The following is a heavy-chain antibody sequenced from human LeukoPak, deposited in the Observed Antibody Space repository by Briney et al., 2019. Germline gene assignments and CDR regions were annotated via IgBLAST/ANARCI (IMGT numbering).Heavy chain of an antibody. CDR1: GFNFSSYA. Sequence: GSLRLSFAASGFNFSSYAMSWVRQAPGKGLEWVSAIRGSGANTYYADAVKGRFTISRDNSKNTLYLQMNSLRAEDTAAYYCAKDRSVRGFIGYFDYWGQGTLVTVSS. CDR3: AKDRSVRGFIGYFDY. D-gene: IGHD3-10*01. V-gene: IGHV3-23*01. CDR2: IRGSGANT. J-gene: IGHJ4*02.